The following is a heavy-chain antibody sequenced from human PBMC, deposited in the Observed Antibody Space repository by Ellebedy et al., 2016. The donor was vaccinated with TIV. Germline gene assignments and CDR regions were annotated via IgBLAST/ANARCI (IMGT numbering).Heavy chain of an antibody. CDR1: GFTFSDYY. D-gene: IGHD2-2*02. CDR2: IKQDGSEK. J-gene: IGHJ6*03. V-gene: IGHV3-7*01. CDR3: ASPPYCSSTSCYNYYMDV. Sequence: GGSLRLXXAASGFTFSDYYMSWIRQAPGKGLEWVANIKQDGSEKYYVDSVKGRFTISRDNAKNSLYLQMNSLRAEDTAVYYCASPPYCSSTSCYNYYMDVWGKGTTVTVSS.